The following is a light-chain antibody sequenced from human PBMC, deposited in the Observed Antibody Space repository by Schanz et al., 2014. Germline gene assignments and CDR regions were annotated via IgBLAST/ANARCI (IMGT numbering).Light chain of an antibody. CDR1: SSNIGSNT. J-gene: IGLJ1*01. CDR3: SSYTSSSPYV. V-gene: IGLV1-44*01. Sequence: QSVLTQPPSASGTPGQRVTISCSGSSSNIGSNTVNWYQQLPGTAPKPLIYSNNQRPSGVPDRFSGSKSGTSASLAISGLQSEDEADYYCSSYTSSSPYVFGTGTKLTVL. CDR2: SNN.